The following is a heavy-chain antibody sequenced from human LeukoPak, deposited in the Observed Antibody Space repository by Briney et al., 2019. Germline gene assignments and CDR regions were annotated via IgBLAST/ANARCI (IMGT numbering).Heavy chain of an antibody. Sequence: ASVKVSCKASGYTFTSYDINWVRQATGQGLEWMGWMNPNSGNTGYAQKFQGRVTMTRNTSISTAYMELSSLRSEDTAVYYCARTSRPTYYDVWSGYYLDFYYYYYGMDVWGQGTTVTVSS. CDR1: GYTFTSYD. CDR3: ARTSRPTYYDVWSGYYLDFYYYYYGMDV. CDR2: MNPNSGNT. D-gene: IGHD3-3*01. J-gene: IGHJ6*02. V-gene: IGHV1-8*01.